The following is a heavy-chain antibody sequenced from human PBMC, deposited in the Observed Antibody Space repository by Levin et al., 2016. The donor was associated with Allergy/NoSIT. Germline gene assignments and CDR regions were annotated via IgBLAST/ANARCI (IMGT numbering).Heavy chain of an antibody. CDR3: ARVRPDPKLPYCSSTSCSYYYYMDV. Sequence: WIRQPPGKGLEWIGYIYYSGSTNYNPSLKSRVTISVDTSKNQFSLKLSSVTAADTAVYYCARVRPDPKLPYCSSTSCSYYYYMDVWGKGTTVTVSS. J-gene: IGHJ6*03. V-gene: IGHV4-59*01. D-gene: IGHD2-2*01. CDR2: IYYSGST.